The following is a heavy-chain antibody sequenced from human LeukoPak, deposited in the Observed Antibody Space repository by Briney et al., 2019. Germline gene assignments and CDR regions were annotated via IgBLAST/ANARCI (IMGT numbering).Heavy chain of an antibody. CDR1: GDSFTTYW. J-gene: IGHJ6*02. CDR3: ARHSYCSSTTCYYYYGMDV. Sequence: PGESLKISCKGSGDSFTTYWIGWVRQVPGKGLEWMGIIYPGDSDTRYSPSFQGQVTISADKSISTAYLQWSSLKASDTAMYYCARHSYCSSTTCYYYYGMDVWGQGTTVTVSS. CDR2: IYPGDSDT. D-gene: IGHD2-2*01. V-gene: IGHV5-51*01.